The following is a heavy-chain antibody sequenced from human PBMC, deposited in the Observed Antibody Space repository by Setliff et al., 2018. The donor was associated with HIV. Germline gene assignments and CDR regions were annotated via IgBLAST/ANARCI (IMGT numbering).Heavy chain of an antibody. V-gene: IGHV4-39*01. D-gene: IGHD3-10*01. J-gene: IGHJ4*02. Sequence: KTSETLSLTCTVSGGSFRSSRYYWGWIRKPPGKVLEWIGNIHYGGFFWYSPSLKSRVTISVDTSKNQFSLKLSSVTAADTAVYYCARPALGIGGGSRFDNWGQGTRVTVSS. CDR1: GGSFRSSRYY. CDR3: ARPALGIGGGSRFDN. CDR2: IHYGGFF.